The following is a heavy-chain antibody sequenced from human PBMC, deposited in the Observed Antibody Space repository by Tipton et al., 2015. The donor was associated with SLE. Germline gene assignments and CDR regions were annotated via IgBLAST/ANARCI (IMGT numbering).Heavy chain of an antibody. CDR3: ARLISAYDCNFDY. CDR1: GGSISSSSFY. V-gene: IGHV4-39*07. J-gene: IGHJ4*02. Sequence: TLSLTCTVSGGSISSSSFYWGWIRQPPGKGLEWIGSFYYGKSTFYNPSLKSRVTISVDTSTNRLSLQLSSVTAADTALYYCARLISAYDCNFDYWGQGTLVTMSS. D-gene: IGHD5-12*01. CDR2: FYYGKST.